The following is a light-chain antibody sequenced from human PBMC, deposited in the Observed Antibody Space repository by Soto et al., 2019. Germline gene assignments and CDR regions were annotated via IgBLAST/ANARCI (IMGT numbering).Light chain of an antibody. V-gene: IGLV2-14*03. J-gene: IGLJ1*01. Sequence: LTQPASVSGSPGQSIATSCTGTSSDVGAYDFVSWYQQHPDKAPKLMIYEVSHRPSGVSYRFSGSKSVNTATLTISGLQAEDEAEYYCSSYTTSSTRVFGTGTKVTVL. CDR3: SSYTTSSTRV. CDR2: EVS. CDR1: SSDVGAYDF.